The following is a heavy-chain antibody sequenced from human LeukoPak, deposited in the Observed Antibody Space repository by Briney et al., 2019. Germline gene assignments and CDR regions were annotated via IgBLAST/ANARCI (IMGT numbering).Heavy chain of an antibody. V-gene: IGHV3-74*01. D-gene: IGHD3-10*01. Sequence: GGSLRLSCAASTSTRLVWMDWVRKSPGKGLVWVSRISSDGTGANYADSVKGRFSISRDNSKNTLYLHMTSLKVEDTAVYYCVRLGSGYWGQGALVTVSS. J-gene: IGHJ4*02. CDR1: TSTRLVW. CDR2: ISSDGTGA. CDR3: VRLGSGY.